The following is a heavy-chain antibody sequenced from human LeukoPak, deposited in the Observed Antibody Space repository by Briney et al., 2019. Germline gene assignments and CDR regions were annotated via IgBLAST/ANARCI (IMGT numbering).Heavy chain of an antibody. Sequence: SETLSLTCAIYGGSFSGYYRSWIRQPPGKGLELIGEINRNGSIDYNPSLKSRVTISADTSKNQFFLNLNSVTAADTAVYYCARGGDNWNFYWGQGTLVTVS. V-gene: IGHV4-34*01. D-gene: IGHD1-1*01. CDR1: GGSFSGYY. CDR2: INRNGSI. CDR3: ARGGDNWNFY. J-gene: IGHJ4*02.